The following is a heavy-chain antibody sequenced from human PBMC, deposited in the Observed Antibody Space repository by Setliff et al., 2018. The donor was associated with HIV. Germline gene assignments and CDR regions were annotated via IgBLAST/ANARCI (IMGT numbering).Heavy chain of an antibody. V-gene: IGHV1-18*01. Sequence: ASVKVSCKASGYTFTDYGVFWVRQAPGQGLEWMGWISAYNGNTNYAQKFQGRVSMTTDTSTSTAYMELRTLRSDDTAVYYCARDVDTATYYYYGMDVWGQGTTVTVSS. D-gene: IGHD5-18*01. CDR2: ISAYNGNT. CDR1: GYTFTDYG. J-gene: IGHJ6*02. CDR3: ARDVDTATYYYYGMDV.